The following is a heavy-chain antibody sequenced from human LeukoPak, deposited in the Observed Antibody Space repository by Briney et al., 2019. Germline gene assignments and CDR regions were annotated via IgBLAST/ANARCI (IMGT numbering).Heavy chain of an antibody. CDR2: IRYDGSNK. J-gene: IGHJ4*02. Sequence: GGALTLSCAPYGFIFSNYGLHWVRQAPAKGLEGVAFIRYDGSNKYYADSVKGRFNLSRDNSKNTLYLQMNSLRAENTAVYYCAKDFCSSTSCYIPDYWGQGTSVTVPS. V-gene: IGHV3-30*02. D-gene: IGHD2-2*02. CDR3: AKDFCSSTSCYIPDY. CDR1: GFIFSNYG.